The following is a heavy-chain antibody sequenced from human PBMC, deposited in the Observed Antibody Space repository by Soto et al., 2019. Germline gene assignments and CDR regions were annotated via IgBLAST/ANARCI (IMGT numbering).Heavy chain of an antibody. D-gene: IGHD5-12*01. CDR3: ARALVEMATIHTYHYYGMDV. J-gene: IGHJ6*02. CDR1: GYSFTSYW. V-gene: IGHV5-51*01. CDR2: IYPGDSDT. Sequence: GESLKISCKGSGYSFTSYWIGWVRQMPGKGLEWMGIIYPGDSDTRYSPSFQGQVTISADKSISTAYLQWSSLKASDTAMYYCARALVEMATIHTYHYYGMDVWGQGTTVTVSS.